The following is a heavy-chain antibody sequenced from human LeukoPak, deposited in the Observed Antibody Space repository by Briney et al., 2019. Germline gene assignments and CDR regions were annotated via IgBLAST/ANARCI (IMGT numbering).Heavy chain of an antibody. J-gene: IGHJ4*02. CDR2: IYYSGTT. Sequence: PSETLSLTCTVSGGSISSYYWSWIRQPPGKGLEWIGYIYYSGTTNYNPSLKSRVTISVDTSKNQFSLKLSSVTAADTAVYYCARGVYIAAAQYAYWGQGTLVTDSS. CDR1: GGSISSYY. D-gene: IGHD6-13*01. CDR3: ARGVYIAAAQYAY. V-gene: IGHV4-59*01.